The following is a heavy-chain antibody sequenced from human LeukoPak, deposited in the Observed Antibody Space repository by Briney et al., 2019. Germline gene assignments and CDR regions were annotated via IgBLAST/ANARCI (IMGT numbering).Heavy chain of an antibody. V-gene: IGHV1-18*01. D-gene: IGHD2-2*01. CDR1: GYTFTSYG. J-gene: IGHJ6*03. Sequence: ASVKVSCKASGYTFTSYGISWVRQAPGQGLEWMGWISAYNGNTNYAQKLQGRVTMTTDTSTSTAYMELSSLRSEDTAVYYCARGLVVVPAAMMVSYYYYMDVWGKGTTVTISS. CDR3: ARGLVVVPAAMMVSYYYYMDV. CDR2: ISAYNGNT.